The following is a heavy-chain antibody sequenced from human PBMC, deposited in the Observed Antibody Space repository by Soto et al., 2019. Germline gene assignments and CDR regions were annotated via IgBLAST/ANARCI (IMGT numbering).Heavy chain of an antibody. CDR2: ITYGGSI. D-gene: IGHD5-18*01. V-gene: IGHV4-31*03. CDR3: AKMERTQLWLLVQN. CDR1: GASITNDAFF. Sequence: PSETLSLTCTVSGASITNDAFFRTWVRQHPEKGLEWLAYITYGGSIYYDPSLRSRLTVSIDKSKSQFSLNVRSVTAADTAVYYCAKMERTQLWLLVQNWGQGLPVTVSS. J-gene: IGHJ4*02.